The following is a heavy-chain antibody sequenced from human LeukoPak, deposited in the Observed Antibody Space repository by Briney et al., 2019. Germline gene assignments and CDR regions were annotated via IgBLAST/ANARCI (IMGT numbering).Heavy chain of an antibody. Sequence: PGGSLRLSCAASGFTFSSYAMSWVRQAPGKGLEWVSAISGSGGSTYYADSVKGRFTISRDNSKNTLYLQMNSLRAEDTAVYYCAKDGEYDDGIWFGHMDVWGRGTTVTVSS. CDR2: ISGSGGST. CDR3: AKDGEYDDGIWFGHMDV. D-gene: IGHD3-10*01. CDR1: GFTFSSYA. J-gene: IGHJ6*02. V-gene: IGHV3-23*01.